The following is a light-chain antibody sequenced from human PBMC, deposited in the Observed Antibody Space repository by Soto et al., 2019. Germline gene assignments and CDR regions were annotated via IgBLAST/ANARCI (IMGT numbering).Light chain of an antibody. CDR3: QQSDSTLWT. CDR1: QSISSY. V-gene: IGKV1-39*01. J-gene: IGKJ1*01. CDR2: AAS. Sequence: DIQMTQSPSSLSASVGDRVTITCRASQSISSYLHWYQQKSGKAPKLLIYAASSLQSGVPSRFRGSGSGTEFTLTITSLQPEDFATYYCQQSDSTLWTFGQGTKVEIK.